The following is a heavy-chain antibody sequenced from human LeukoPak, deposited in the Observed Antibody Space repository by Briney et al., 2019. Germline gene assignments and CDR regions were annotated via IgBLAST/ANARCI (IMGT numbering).Heavy chain of an antibody. V-gene: IGHV3-11*04. CDR1: GFTFSDYY. Sequence: GGSLRLSCAASGFTFSDYYMSWIRQAPGKGLEWVSYISSSGSTIYYADSVKGRFTTSRDNSKNTVYLQMNSLSGDDTAVYYCAKTTLSGYENNWIDPWGQGTLVTVSS. J-gene: IGHJ5*02. CDR2: ISSSGSTI. D-gene: IGHD5-12*01. CDR3: AKTTLSGYENNWIDP.